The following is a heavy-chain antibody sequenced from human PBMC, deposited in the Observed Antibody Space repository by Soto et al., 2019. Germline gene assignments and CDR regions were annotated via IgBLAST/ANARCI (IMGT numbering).Heavy chain of an antibody. CDR3: ARRSIAAAGWWFDH. CDR1: GGSISSGDYY. V-gene: IGHV4-31*03. J-gene: IGHJ5*02. D-gene: IGHD6-13*01. CDR2: IYYSGST. Sequence: SETRRLPGTVSGGSISSGDYYGIWIRQHPGKGLEWIGYIYYSGSTYYNPSLKSRVTISVDTSKNQFSLKLSSVTAADTAVYYCARRSIAAAGWWFDHWGQGTLVTVS.